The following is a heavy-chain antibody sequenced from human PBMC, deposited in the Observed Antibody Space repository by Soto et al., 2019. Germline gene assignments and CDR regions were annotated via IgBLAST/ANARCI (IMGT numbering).Heavy chain of an antibody. J-gene: IGHJ6*02. D-gene: IGHD2-15*01. V-gene: IGHV3-48*02. CDR2: ISKSSTTI. Sequence: EVQLVESGGGLVQPGGSLRLSCAASGFTFSSYNMNWVRQAPGKGLEWIVDISKSSTTINYADSVKGRFTISRDNAKNSLYLQMNSLRDEDTAVYYCAKDGGSFYYDGMDVWGQGTTVTVSS. CDR1: GFTFSSYN. CDR3: AKDGGSFYYDGMDV.